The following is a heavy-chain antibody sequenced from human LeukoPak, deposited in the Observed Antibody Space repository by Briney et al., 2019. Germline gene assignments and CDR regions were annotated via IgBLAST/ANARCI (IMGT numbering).Heavy chain of an antibody. CDR2: INHSGST. V-gene: IGHV4-30-2*01. CDR3: ARRLRGSSRTEYYFDY. J-gene: IGHJ4*02. Sequence: PSQTLSLTCTVSGGSISSGGYYWSWIRQPPGKGLEWIGEINHSGSTNYNPSLKSRVTISVDTSKNQFSLKLSSVTAADTAVSYCARRLRGSSRTEYYFDYWGQGTLVTVSS. CDR1: GGSISSGGYY. D-gene: IGHD6-13*01.